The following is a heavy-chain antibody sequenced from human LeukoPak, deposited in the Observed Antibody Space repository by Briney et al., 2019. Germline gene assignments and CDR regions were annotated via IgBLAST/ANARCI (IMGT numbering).Heavy chain of an antibody. Sequence: ASVKVSCKVSGYTLTELSMHWVRQAPGKGLEWMGGFDPEDGETIYAQKFQGRVTMTEDTSTDTAYMELSSLRSEDTAVYYCATDRGSSGYYYGDCYYYGMDVWGQGTTVTVSS. CDR3: ATDRGSSGYYYGDCYYYGMDV. CDR2: FDPEDGET. J-gene: IGHJ6*02. D-gene: IGHD3-22*01. V-gene: IGHV1-24*01. CDR1: GYTLTELS.